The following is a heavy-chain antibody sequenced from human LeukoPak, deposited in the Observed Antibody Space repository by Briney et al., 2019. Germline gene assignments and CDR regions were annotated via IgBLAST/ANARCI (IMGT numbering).Heavy chain of an antibody. CDR1: GGSFSGYY. D-gene: IGHD5-18*01. V-gene: IGHV4-34*01. CDR2: INHSGST. Sequence: SETLSLTCAVYGGSFSGYYWSWIRQPPGKGLEWIGEINHSGSTNYNPSLKSRVTISVDTSKNQFSLKVNSVTAADTAVYYCARRGYTYGWGWFDPWGQGTLVTVSS. J-gene: IGHJ5*02. CDR3: ARRGYTYGWGWFDP.